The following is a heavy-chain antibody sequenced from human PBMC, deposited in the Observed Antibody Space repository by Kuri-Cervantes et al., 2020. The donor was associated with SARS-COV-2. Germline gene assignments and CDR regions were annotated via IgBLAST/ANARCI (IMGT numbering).Heavy chain of an antibody. V-gene: IGHV1-8*03. J-gene: IGHJ4*02. Sequence: ASVKVSCKASGYTFTGYYMHWVRQAPGQGLEWMGWMNPNSGDTDYAQKFQGRVILTRNTSTTTAYMELRGLKSEDTAVYYCARKGTIVVGGLDSWGQGTLVTVSS. D-gene: IGHD2-21*01. CDR1: GYTFTGYY. CDR2: MNPNSGDT. CDR3: ARKGTIVVGGLDS.